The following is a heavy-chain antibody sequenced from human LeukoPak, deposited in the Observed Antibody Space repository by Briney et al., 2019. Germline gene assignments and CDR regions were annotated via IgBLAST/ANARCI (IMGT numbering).Heavy chain of an antibody. V-gene: IGHV4-39*07. CDR1: SGSISSSSYY. CDR2: IYYSIYYIGSTDYSGNT. J-gene: IGHJ4*02. CDR3: ARVGSGRGDFDY. D-gene: IGHD6-19*01. Sequence: SETLSLTCTVSSGSISSSSYYWGWIRQPPGKGLEWIGSIYYSIYYIGSTDYSGNTYYNPSLKSRVTISVDTSKNQFSLKLSSVTAADTAVYYCARVGSGRGDFDYWGQGTLVTVSS.